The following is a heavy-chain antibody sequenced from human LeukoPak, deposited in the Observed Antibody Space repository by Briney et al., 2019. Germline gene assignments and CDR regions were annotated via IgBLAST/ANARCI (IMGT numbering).Heavy chain of an antibody. CDR1: GFTFSSYA. CDR2: IDGSGVTT. CDR3: AKDTQRGSYGY. J-gene: IGHJ4*02. D-gene: IGHD1-26*01. V-gene: IGHV3-23*01. Sequence: SGGSLRLSCAASGFTFSSYAMSWVRQAPGKGLEWVSDIDGSGVTTYYADSVKGRFTISRDNSKNTLYLQMNSLRAEDTAVYYCAKDTQRGSYGYWGQGTLVTVSS.